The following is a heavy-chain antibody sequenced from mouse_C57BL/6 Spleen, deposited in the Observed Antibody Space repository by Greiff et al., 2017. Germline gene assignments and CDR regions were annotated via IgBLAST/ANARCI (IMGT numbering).Heavy chain of an antibody. CDR2: IYPGSGNT. CDR1: GYTFTDYY. CDR3: ARPGSSRVYAMDY. J-gene: IGHJ4*01. Sequence: QVQLQQSGAELVRPGASVKLSCKASGYTFTDYYINWVKQRPGQGLEWIARIYPGSGNTYYNEKFKGKATLTAEKSSSTAYMQLSSLTSEDSAVYFCARPGSSRVYAMDYWGQGTSVTVSS. D-gene: IGHD1-1*01. V-gene: IGHV1-76*01.